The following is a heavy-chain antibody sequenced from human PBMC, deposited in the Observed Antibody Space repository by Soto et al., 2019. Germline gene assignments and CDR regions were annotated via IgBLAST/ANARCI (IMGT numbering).Heavy chain of an antibody. V-gene: IGHV4-61*01. D-gene: IGHD3-9*01. CDR2: IYYSGST. J-gene: IGHJ4*02. CDR1: GGSVSSGNYY. CDR3: ASYDVLAAYYY. Sequence: SETLSLTCTVSGGSVSSGNYYWSWIRQPPGKGLEWTGYIYYSGSTNYNPSLKSRVTISVDTSRNQFSLKLSSVTAADTAVFYCASYDVLAAYYYWGQGTLVTVSS.